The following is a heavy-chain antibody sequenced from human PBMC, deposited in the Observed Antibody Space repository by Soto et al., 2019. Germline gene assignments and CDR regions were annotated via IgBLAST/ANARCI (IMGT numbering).Heavy chain of an antibody. CDR3: ARGGSSWPLFDY. D-gene: IGHD6-13*01. CDR2: IYHTGIT. J-gene: IGHJ4*02. V-gene: IGHV4-30-2*01. Sequence: SETLSLTCTVSGGSISSGGYSWNWIRQPPGKGLEWIAYIYHTGITYYNPSLKSRVTISVDRSKNQFSLQLNSVTAADTAVYYCARGGSSWPLFDYWGQGTLVTVSS. CDR1: GGSISSGGYS.